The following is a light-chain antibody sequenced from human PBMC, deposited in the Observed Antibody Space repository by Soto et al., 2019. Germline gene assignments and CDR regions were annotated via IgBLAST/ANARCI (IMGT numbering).Light chain of an antibody. Sequence: QSVLTQPPSVSAAPGQKVTISCSGGSSNIGNNYVSWYQQLPGTAPKLLIFENNKRPSGLPDRFSGSKSGTSATLGITGLQPGDEAEYYCGTWETSLTGYYVFGTGTKVTVL. CDR2: ENN. V-gene: IGLV1-51*02. CDR1: SSNIGNNY. J-gene: IGLJ1*01. CDR3: GTWETSLTGYYV.